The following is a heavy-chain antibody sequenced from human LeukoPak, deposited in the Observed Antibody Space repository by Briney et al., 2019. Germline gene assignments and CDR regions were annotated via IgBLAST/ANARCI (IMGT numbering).Heavy chain of an antibody. CDR3: ARGDCSGTSCYLFDY. Sequence: PGRSLRLSCAASGFSFSSYAMHWVRQAPGTGLEWVAVISYDGSNRYYADSVKGRFTISRDNSKNTLYLQMNSLRAEDTAAYYCARGDCSGTSCYLFDYWGQGTLVTVSS. D-gene: IGHD2-2*01. J-gene: IGHJ4*02. CDR1: GFSFSSYA. CDR2: ISYDGSNR. V-gene: IGHV3-30*04.